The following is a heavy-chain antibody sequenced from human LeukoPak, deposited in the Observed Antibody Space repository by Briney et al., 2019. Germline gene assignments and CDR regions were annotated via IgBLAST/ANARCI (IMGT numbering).Heavy chain of an antibody. Sequence: GGSLRLSCAASGLSISDYYMSSVTSAIHYADSMKGRFTMSRDNAKNSVHLQMNSLRTEDTAMYFCVSTPAIRRLNFWGQGTLVTVSS. J-gene: IGHJ4*02. CDR1: GLSISDYY. D-gene: IGHD2-2*02. CDR2: TSAI. V-gene: IGHV3-69-1*01. CDR3: VSTPAIRRLNF.